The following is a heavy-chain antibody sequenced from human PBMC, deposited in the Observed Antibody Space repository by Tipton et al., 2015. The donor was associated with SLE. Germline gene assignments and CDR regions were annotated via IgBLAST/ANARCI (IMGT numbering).Heavy chain of an antibody. CDR3: ARVPVAGTGYDY. Sequence: TLSLTCAVYGGSFKDTYGSWIRQPPGKGLEWIGEVTQSGATNYNPSLKSRVTISVDKSKNQFSLKLSSVTAADTAVYYCARVPVAGTGYDYWGQGTLVTVSS. J-gene: IGHJ4*02. V-gene: IGHV4-34*01. D-gene: IGHD6-19*01. CDR2: VTQSGAT. CDR1: GGSFKDTY.